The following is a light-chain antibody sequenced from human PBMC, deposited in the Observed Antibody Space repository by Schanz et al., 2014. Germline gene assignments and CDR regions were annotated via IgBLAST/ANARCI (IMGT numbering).Light chain of an antibody. J-gene: IGKJ4*01. V-gene: IGKV3-11*01. CDR1: QSIASY. Sequence: EIVLTQSPATLSLSPGERATLSCRASQSIASYLAWYQQRPGRAPRLLIYGASTRATGIPARFSGSGSGTEFTLTISSLQSEDVAFYYCQQRDNWGLTFGGGTRVQIK. CDR2: GAS. CDR3: QQRDNWGLT.